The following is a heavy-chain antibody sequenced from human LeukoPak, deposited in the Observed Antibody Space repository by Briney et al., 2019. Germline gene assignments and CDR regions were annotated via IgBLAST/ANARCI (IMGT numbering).Heavy chain of an antibody. CDR2: INPNSGGT. CDR3: ARDIGYNHFDY. V-gene: IGHV1-2*02. Sequence: ASVKVSCKASGYSFSGYYMYWVRQAPGQGLEWMGWINPNSGGTNYAQKFQGRVTMTRDTSISTAYMELSRLRPDDTAVYYCARDIGYNHFDYWGQGTLVTVSS. CDR1: GYSFSGYY. J-gene: IGHJ4*02. D-gene: IGHD5-24*01.